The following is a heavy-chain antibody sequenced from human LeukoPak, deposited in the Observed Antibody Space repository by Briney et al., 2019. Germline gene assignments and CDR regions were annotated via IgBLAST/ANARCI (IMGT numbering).Heavy chain of an antibody. CDR1: GFTFSSYA. CDR3: AKSYDGGPSFDY. J-gene: IGHJ4*02. D-gene: IGHD3-22*01. CDR2: IRGSSGST. Sequence: GGSLRLSCAASGFTFSSYAMSWVRQAPGEGLEWVSPIRGSSGSTYYADSVKGRFTISRDNSKNTLYLQMNGLRAEDTAVYYCAKSYDGGPSFDYWGQGTLVTVSS. V-gene: IGHV3-23*01.